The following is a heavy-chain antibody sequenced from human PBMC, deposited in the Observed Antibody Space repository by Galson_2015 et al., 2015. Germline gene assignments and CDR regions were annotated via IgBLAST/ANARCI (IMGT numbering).Heavy chain of an antibody. J-gene: IGHJ4*02. Sequence: SLRLSCAASGFTFSNAWMSWVRQAPGKGLEWVGRIKSKTDGGTTDYAAPVKGRFTISRDDSKNTLYLQMNSLKTEDTAVYYCTTGGGVPTKYSSSWYGYWGQGTLVTVSS. CDR2: IKSKTDGGTT. V-gene: IGHV3-15*01. CDR1: GFTFSNAW. CDR3: TTGGGVPTKYSSSWYGY. D-gene: IGHD6-13*01.